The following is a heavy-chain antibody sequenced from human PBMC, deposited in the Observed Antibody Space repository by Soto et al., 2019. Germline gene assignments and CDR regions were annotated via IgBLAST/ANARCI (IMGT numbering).Heavy chain of an antibody. CDR3: ARDRGGYGLFDS. Sequence: GSLRLSGLGSGFVFNNYAMNWVRQAPGKGLEWVSYISIGRSSIYYADSVKGRFTVSRDDAKNSLYLEMRSLRDEDTAVYYCARDRGGYGLFDSWGQGTLVTVSS. D-gene: IGHD5-18*01. V-gene: IGHV3-48*02. CDR1: GFVFNNYA. CDR2: ISIGRSSI. J-gene: IGHJ4*02.